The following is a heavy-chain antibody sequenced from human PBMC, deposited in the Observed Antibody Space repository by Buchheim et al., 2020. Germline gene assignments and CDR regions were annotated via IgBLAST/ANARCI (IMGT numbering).Heavy chain of an antibody. CDR1: GDSITSSNW. CDR2: ISGWGTS. V-gene: IGHV4-4*02. J-gene: IGHJ5*02. D-gene: IGHD3-22*01. Sequence: QVQLQESGPGVVKPSGTLSLTCAVSGDSITSSNWWNWVRQSPAKGLEWIGEISGWGTSEYNPSLKSRVTIVMDKSKNEVSLKMRYVTAADTALYYCAKVRGGCSRNSCYLDPWGQG. CDR3: AKVRGGCSRNSCYLDP.